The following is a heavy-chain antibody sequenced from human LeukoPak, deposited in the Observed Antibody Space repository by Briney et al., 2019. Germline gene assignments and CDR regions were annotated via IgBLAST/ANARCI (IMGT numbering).Heavy chain of an antibody. CDR2: IKQDGSEK. CDR3: ARGNGYCSGGSCYSNY. V-gene: IGHV3-7*01. Sequence: GGSLRLSCAASGFTFSSYWMSWVRQAPGKGLEWVANIKQDGSEKYYVDSVKGRFTISRDNAKNSLYLQMNSLRAEDTAVYYCARGNGYCSGGSCYSNYWGQGTLVTVSS. J-gene: IGHJ4*02. CDR1: GFTFSSYW. D-gene: IGHD2-15*01.